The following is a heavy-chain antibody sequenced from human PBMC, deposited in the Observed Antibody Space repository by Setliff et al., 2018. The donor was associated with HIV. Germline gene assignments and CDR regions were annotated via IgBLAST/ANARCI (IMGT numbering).Heavy chain of an antibody. Sequence: SEKMVRTCTDAGGSISRDYGSWIRQPPGKGLEWIGYIYYSGSTNYNPSLRSRVTISVDTSKNQFSLKLSSVTAADTSVYDCATGWWVASFAIWGHGPMVTVSS. CDR3: ATGWWVASFAI. J-gene: IGHJ3*02. D-gene: IGHD2-15*01. CDR1: GGSISRDY. CDR2: IYYSGST. V-gene: IGHV4-59*01.